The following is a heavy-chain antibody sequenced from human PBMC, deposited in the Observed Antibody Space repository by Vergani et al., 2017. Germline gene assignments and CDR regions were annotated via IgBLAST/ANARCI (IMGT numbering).Heavy chain of an antibody. CDR2: INPNSGGT. Sequence: QVQLVQSGAEVKKPGASVKVSCKASGYTFTGYYMHWVRQAPGPGLEWMGWINPNSGGTNYAQKFQGRVTMTRDTSISTAYMELSRLRSDDTAVYYCARMERELLSGKAFDIWGQGTMVTVSS. D-gene: IGHD1-26*01. J-gene: IGHJ3*02. CDR3: ARMERELLSGKAFDI. CDR1: GYTFTGYY. V-gene: IGHV1-2*02.